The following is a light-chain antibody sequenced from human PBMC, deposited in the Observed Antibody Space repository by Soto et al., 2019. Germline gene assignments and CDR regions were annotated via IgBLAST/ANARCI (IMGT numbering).Light chain of an antibody. CDR3: SSYAGSKNLV. CDR2: EVS. Sequence: QSALTQPPSASGSPGQSVTISCTGTSSDVGGYNYVSWYQQHPGKAPKLMIYEVSKWPSGVPDRFSGSESGNTASLTVSGLQAEDEADYYCSSYAGSKNLVFGGGTKLTVL. CDR1: SSDVGGYNY. J-gene: IGLJ2*01. V-gene: IGLV2-8*01.